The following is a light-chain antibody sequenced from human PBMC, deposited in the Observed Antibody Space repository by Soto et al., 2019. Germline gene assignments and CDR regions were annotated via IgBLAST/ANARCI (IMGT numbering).Light chain of an antibody. V-gene: IGKV3-20*01. Sequence: EIVLTQSPGTLSMSPGERATLSCRASQAVGSSLLAWYQHKPGQAPRLVIYGASSRATGIPDRFSGSGSGTDSTLTISRLEPEDFAVYYCQQGGGSLWTFGQGTKVEIK. CDR3: QQGGGSLWT. CDR1: QAVGSSL. CDR2: GAS. J-gene: IGKJ1*01.